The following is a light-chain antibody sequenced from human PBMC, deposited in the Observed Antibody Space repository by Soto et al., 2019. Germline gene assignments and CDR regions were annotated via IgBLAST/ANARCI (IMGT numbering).Light chain of an antibody. CDR1: SSNIGSNY. CDR2: SNN. V-gene: IGLV1-47*02. Sequence: VVTQPPSASGTPGQRVTISCSGSSSNIGSNYVYWYQQLPGTAPKLLIYSNNQRPSGVPDRFSGSKSGTSASLAISGLRSEDEADYYCAAWDDSLSGYVFGTGTKLTV. CDR3: AAWDDSLSGYV. J-gene: IGLJ1*01.